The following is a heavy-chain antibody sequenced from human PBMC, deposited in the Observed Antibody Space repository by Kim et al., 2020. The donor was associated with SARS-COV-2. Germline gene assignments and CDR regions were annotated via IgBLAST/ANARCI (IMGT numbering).Heavy chain of an antibody. J-gene: IGHJ6*02. CDR2: ISSSSSTI. V-gene: IGHV3-48*02. CDR3: ARDLWSSGWYSSLVWGYYYGMDV. D-gene: IGHD6-19*01. Sequence: GGSLRLSCAASGFTFSSYSMNWVRQAPGKGLEWILYISSSSSTIYYADSVKGRFTISRDNAKNSPYLQMNSLRDEDTAVYYCARDLWSSGWYSSLVWGYYYGMDVWGQGTTVTVSS. CDR1: GFTFSSYS.